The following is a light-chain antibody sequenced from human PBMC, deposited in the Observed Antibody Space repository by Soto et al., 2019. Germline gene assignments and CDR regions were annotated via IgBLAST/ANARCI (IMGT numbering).Light chain of an antibody. CDR1: QSVTDNY. CDR3: HQYGRSARGT. J-gene: IGKJ1*01. Sequence: DIVLTQSPGTLSSSPGGRATLSCRASQSVTDNYLAWYQQKPGQAPRLLIYGASSRATGIPDRFSGSGSGTDFTLPISRLEPEDFAMYYCHQYGRSARGTFGQGTKVEIK. V-gene: IGKV3-20*01. CDR2: GAS.